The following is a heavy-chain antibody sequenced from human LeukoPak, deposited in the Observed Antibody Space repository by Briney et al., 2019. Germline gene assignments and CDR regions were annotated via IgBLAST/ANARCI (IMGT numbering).Heavy chain of an antibody. J-gene: IGHJ6*03. Sequence: GSLRLSCAASGFTFSSYAMSWVRQAPGKGLEWIGESYQSGSTNYNPSLKSRVTISVDTSKSQFSLKLSSVTAADTAVYYCARGVEDIVVVPAAIRPYYYYYMDVWGKGTTVTVSS. CDR3: ARGVEDIVVVPAAIRPYYYYYMDV. CDR2: SYQSGST. CDR1: GFTFSSYA. D-gene: IGHD2-2*01. V-gene: IGHV4-34*01.